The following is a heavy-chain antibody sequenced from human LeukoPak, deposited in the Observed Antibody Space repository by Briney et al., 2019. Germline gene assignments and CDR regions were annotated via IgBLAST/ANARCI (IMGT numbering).Heavy chain of an antibody. J-gene: IGHJ3*02. D-gene: IGHD2-2*02. V-gene: IGHV4-39*01. CDR2: IYYSGST. CDR1: GGPISSSSYY. CDR3: ASTIVVVPAAIPPFDAFDI. Sequence: TSETLSLTCTVSGGPISSSSYYWGWIRQPPGKGLEWTGSIYYSGSTYYNPSLKSRVTISVDTSKNQFSLKLSSVTAADTAVYYCASTIVVVPAAIPPFDAFDIWGQGTMVTVSS.